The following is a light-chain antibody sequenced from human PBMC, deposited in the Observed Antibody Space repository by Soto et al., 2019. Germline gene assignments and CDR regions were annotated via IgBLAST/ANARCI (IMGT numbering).Light chain of an antibody. Sequence: EIVLTQSPGTLSLSPGERATLSCRASQSVSSSYLAWYQQKPGQAPRLLIYGASSRATGIPDRLSGSGSGTDFTVTISRLEPEDFAVYYCQQYGSSPTTFGQGTKVDI. V-gene: IGKV3-20*01. CDR1: QSVSSSY. CDR2: GAS. CDR3: QQYGSSPTT. J-gene: IGKJ1*01.